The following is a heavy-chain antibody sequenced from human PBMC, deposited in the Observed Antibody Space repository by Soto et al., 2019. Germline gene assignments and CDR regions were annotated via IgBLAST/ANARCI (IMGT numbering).Heavy chain of an antibody. Sequence: EVQLAESGGGMVQPGGSLRLSCVASGFTFSSYDMHWVRQAPGKGLEYVPSISSNGSTTYYGNSVKGRFTISRDNPKNTLYLQMGSLRAEDMAVYYCVRRVSGNYDYWGQGTLVTVSS. V-gene: IGHV3-64*01. CDR3: VRRVSGNYDY. J-gene: IGHJ4*02. CDR2: ISSNGSTT. D-gene: IGHD1-7*01. CDR1: GFTFSSYD.